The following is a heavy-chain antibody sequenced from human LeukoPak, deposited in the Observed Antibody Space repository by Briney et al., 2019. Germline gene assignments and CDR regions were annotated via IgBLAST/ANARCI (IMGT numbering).Heavy chain of an antibody. CDR3: ARGSEVGGTEKNALDI. V-gene: IGHV1-2*02. CDR1: GYTFTDYY. Sequence: ASVKVSCKASGYTFTDYYMHWVRQAPGQGLEWMGWINPNSVDTRYAQKFQDRVTMTRDTSITTAYMELSGLRSDDTALYYCARGSEVGGTEKNALDIWGQGTMVTVSS. D-gene: IGHD1-26*01. J-gene: IGHJ3*02. CDR2: INPNSVDT.